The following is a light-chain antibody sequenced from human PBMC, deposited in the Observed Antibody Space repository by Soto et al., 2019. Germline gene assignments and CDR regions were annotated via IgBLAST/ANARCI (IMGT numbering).Light chain of an antibody. V-gene: IGLV2-14*01. Sequence: QSALTQPASVSGSPRRSITISCTGTSSDVGGYNYVSWYQQHPGKAPKLMIYEVSNRPSGVSNRFSGSKSGNTASLTISGLQAEDEADYYCSSYTRNSTLVFGGGTKLTVL. CDR2: EVS. J-gene: IGLJ2*01. CDR1: SSDVGGYNY. CDR3: SSYTRNSTLV.